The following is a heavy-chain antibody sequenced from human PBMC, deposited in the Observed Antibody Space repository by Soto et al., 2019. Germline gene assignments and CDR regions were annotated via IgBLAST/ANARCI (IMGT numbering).Heavy chain of an antibody. CDR1: GFTFNGYS. CDR2: INPNSGDS. Sequence: ASVKVSCKASGFTFNGYSMHWVRQAPGQGLEWMGWINPNSGDSKFAQKFQGRVTMTRDTSINTAYMELSRLRSDDTAVYYCARALQLWPHDWLAPWGQGTLVTVS. J-gene: IGHJ5*02. D-gene: IGHD5-18*01. CDR3: ARALQLWPHDWLAP. V-gene: IGHV1-2*02.